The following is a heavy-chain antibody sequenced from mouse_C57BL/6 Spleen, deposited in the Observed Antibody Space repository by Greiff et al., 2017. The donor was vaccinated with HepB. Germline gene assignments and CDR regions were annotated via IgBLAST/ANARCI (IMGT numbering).Heavy chain of an antibody. CDR2: IYPGSGST. CDR3: ARGSKPVGYYFDY. V-gene: IGHV1-55*01. J-gene: IGHJ2*01. Sequence: QVQLQQSGAELVKPGASVKMSCKASGYTFTSYWITWVKQRPGQGLEWIGDIYPGSGSTNYNEKFKSKATLTVDTSSSTAYMQLSSLTSEDSAVYYCARGSKPVGYYFDYWGQGTTLSVSS. CDR1: GYTFTSYW. D-gene: IGHD1-2*01.